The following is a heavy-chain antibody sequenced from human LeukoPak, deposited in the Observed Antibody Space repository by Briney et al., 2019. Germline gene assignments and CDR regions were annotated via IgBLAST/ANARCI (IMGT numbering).Heavy chain of an antibody. Sequence: GGSLRLSCAASGLTFRNFGMHWVRQAPGKGLEWVSFIRTDGSNKYYADSVKGRFAISRDNSKNTLYLQMNSLGVEDTAIYYCFASDYHYNLYNDPWGQGVLVTVSS. CDR3: FASDYHYNLYNDP. CDR2: IRTDGSNK. J-gene: IGHJ5*02. V-gene: IGHV3-30*02. D-gene: IGHD3-22*01. CDR1: GLTFRNFG.